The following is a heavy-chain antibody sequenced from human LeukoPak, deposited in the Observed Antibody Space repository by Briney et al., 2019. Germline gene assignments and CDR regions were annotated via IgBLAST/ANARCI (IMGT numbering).Heavy chain of an antibody. CDR3: ARGLYDFWSGYYTNYYYYYYMDV. V-gene: IGHV3-23*01. J-gene: IGHJ6*03. CDR1: GFTFNNYA. Sequence: PGGSLRLSCAASGFTFNNYAMTWVRQAPGKGLEWVSAVSGRGDATYYADSVKGRFTISRDDSKNTLYLQMNSLRAEDTAVYYCARGLYDFWSGYYTNYYYYYYMDVWGKGTTVTVSS. D-gene: IGHD3-3*01. CDR2: VSGRGDAT.